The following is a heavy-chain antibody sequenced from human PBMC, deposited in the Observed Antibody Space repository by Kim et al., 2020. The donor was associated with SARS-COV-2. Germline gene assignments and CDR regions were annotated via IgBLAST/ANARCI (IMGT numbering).Heavy chain of an antibody. CDR2: IWYDGSNK. D-gene: IGHD3-3*01. J-gene: IGHJ4*02. CDR1: GFTFSSYG. CDR3: ARSGITIFRDYYFDY. Sequence: GGSLRLSCAASGFTFSSYGMHWVRQAPGKGLEWVAVIWYDGSNKYYADSVKGRFTISRDNSKNTLYLQMNSLRAEDTAVYYCARSGITIFRDYYFDYWGQGTLVTVSS. V-gene: IGHV3-33*01.